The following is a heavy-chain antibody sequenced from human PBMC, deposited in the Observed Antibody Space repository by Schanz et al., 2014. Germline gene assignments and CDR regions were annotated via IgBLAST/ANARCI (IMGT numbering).Heavy chain of an antibody. J-gene: IGHJ4*02. CDR3: AVLGGFGELPLDY. V-gene: IGHV3-30*02. CDR2: IEYDEKNE. Sequence: QVQLVKSGGGVVQPGGSLRLSCAASGFAFRNYGMHWARQAPGKGPEWVAFIEYDEKNEYYADSVKGRFSISRDNSKNTLYLQMNSLRAEDTAMYYCAVLGGFGELPLDYRGQGTLVTVSS. D-gene: IGHD3-10*01. CDR1: GFAFRNYG.